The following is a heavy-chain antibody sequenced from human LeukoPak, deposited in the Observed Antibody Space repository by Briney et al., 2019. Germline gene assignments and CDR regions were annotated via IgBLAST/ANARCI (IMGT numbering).Heavy chain of an antibody. D-gene: IGHD5-18*01. J-gene: IGHJ4*02. CDR2: IYSGGST. CDR3: ARDGGYSYGIFDY. Sequence: GGSLRLSSAASGFTVSSNFMRWVRQAPGKGLAWVSVIYSGGSTYYADSVKGRFTISRDNSKNTLYLQMNSLRAEDTAVYYCARDGGYSYGIFDYWGQGTLVTVSS. CDR1: GFTVSSNF. V-gene: IGHV3-66*01.